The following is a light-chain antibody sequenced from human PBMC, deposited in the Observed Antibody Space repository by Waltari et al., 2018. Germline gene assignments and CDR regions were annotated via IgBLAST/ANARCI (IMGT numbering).Light chain of an antibody. Sequence: QSALTQPASVSGSPGQSITISCTGASSDVGRYNYVSWYQQYPGTAPKLIIYDVSNRPSGVSYRFSGSKSGTTASLTISGLQAEDEADYYCSSYTSSSTLVFGGGTKLTVL. V-gene: IGLV2-14*03. CDR3: SSYTSSSTLV. CDR2: DVS. J-gene: IGLJ3*02. CDR1: SSDVGRYNY.